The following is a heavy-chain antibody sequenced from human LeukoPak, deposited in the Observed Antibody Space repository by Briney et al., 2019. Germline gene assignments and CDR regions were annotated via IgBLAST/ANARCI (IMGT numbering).Heavy chain of an antibody. D-gene: IGHD6-19*01. CDR1: GYTFTGYY. CDR2: INPNSGGT. Sequence: ASVKVSCKASGYTFTGYYMHWVRQAPGQGLEWMGWINPNSGGTNYAQKFQGRVTMTRDTSTNTAYMELSRLGSDDTAVYSCARVSGSGWQPDYWGQGSLVTVSS. CDR3: ARVSGSGWQPDY. V-gene: IGHV1-2*02. J-gene: IGHJ4*02.